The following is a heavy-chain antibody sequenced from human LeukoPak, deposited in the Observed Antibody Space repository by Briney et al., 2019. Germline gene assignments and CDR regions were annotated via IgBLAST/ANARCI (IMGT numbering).Heavy chain of an antibody. D-gene: IGHD5-18*01. CDR1: GFTFSIYA. V-gene: IGHV3-23*01. J-gene: IGHJ4*02. CDR2: ISGNGGST. Sequence: GGSLRLSCAASGFTFSIYAMSWVRQAPGKGLEWVSDISGNGGSTYYADSVKGRFTISRDNSKSTLFPQMNSRRAEDTAVYYCARNTGQTSGYSYGFNYWGQGALVTVSS. CDR3: ARNTGQTSGYSYGFNY.